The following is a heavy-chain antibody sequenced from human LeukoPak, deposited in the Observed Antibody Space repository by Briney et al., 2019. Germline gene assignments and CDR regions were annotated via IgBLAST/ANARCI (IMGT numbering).Heavy chain of an antibody. J-gene: IGHJ2*01. CDR2: IYYSGST. D-gene: IGHD2-15*01. Sequence: PSETLSLTCRVSGASISGYYWSWIRQPPGKGLEWIGYIYYSGSTNYNPSLKSRVTISVDTSKNQFSLKLRSVTAADTAVYYCARGGFSGGILRYFDLWGRGILVTVSS. CDR1: GASISGYY. CDR3: ARGGFSGGILRYFDL. V-gene: IGHV4-59*01.